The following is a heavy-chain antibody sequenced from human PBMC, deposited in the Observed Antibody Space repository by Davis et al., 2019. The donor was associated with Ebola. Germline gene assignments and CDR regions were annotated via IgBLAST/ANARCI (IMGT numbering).Heavy chain of an antibody. D-gene: IGHD2-2*01. J-gene: IGHJ4*02. CDR3: ARSSYQPDY. CDR2: ISDNGGSP. Sequence: PGGSLRLSCEASGFIFSSYWMHWVRQAPGKGLEWVSVISDNGGSPYYADSVKGRFSISRDSTSNTLYLQMNGLRAEDTAVYYCARSSYQPDYWGQGTLVTVSS. V-gene: IGHV3-74*01. CDR1: GFIFSSYW.